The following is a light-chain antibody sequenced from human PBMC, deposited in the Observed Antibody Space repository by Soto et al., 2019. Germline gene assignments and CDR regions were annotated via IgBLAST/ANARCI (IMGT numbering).Light chain of an antibody. CDR1: QSVSSSY. CDR2: GAS. CDR3: QQYNDWLWT. J-gene: IGKJ1*01. V-gene: IGKV3-15*01. Sequence: EIVLTQSPGTLSLSPGERATLSCRASQSVSSSYLAWYQQKPGQAPRLLIYGASTRPTGVPARFSGRGSGAEFTLTITSLQSEDFAVYYCQQYNDWLWTFGQGTKVDNK.